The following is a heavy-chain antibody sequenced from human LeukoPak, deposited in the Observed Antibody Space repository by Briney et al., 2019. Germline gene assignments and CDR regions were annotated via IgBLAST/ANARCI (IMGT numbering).Heavy chain of an antibody. CDR3: ARDSGYDSSGYYLDY. CDR1: GFTFSSYW. Sequence: GGSLRLSCAASGFTFSSYWMSWVRQAPGKGLEGVANIKQEGSEKYYVDSVKGRFTISRDNAKNSLYLQMNSLRAEDTAVYYCARDSGYDSSGYYLDYWGQGTLVTVSS. V-gene: IGHV3-7*01. CDR2: IKQEGSEK. D-gene: IGHD3-22*01. J-gene: IGHJ4*02.